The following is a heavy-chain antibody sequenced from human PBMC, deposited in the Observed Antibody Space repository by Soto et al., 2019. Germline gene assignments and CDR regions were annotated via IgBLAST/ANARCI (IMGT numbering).Heavy chain of an antibody. CDR3: AKGGPESESAIYAFDI. Sequence: GGSLRLSCAASGITLNKYAMSWVRQAPGKGLDWVSSISVSGGGTYYADFVKGRFTISRDNSKNRLYLQLSSLRAEDTAVYYCAKGGPESESAIYAFDIWGQGTMVTVSS. CDR1: GITLNKYA. V-gene: IGHV3-23*01. J-gene: IGHJ3*02. D-gene: IGHD3-9*01. CDR2: ISVSGGGT.